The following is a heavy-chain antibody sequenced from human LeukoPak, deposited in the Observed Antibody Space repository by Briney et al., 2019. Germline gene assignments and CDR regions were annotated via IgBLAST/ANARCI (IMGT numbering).Heavy chain of an antibody. D-gene: IGHD3-3*01. CDR1: GITFNRHA. CDR3: AKRPYDFWSGTYAFDI. V-gene: IGHV3-23*01. J-gene: IGHJ3*02. Sequence: GSLRPPCSASGITFNRHAMSWVPQAPGKGLELGSAISGSGGSTYYADSVKGRFTISRDNSKNTLYLQMNSLRAEDTAVYYCAKRPYDFWSGTYAFDIWGQGTMVTVSS. CDR2: ISGSGGST.